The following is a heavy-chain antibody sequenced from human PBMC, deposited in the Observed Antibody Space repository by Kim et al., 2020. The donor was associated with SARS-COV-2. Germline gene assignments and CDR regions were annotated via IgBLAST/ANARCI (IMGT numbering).Heavy chain of an antibody. Sequence: GGSLRLSCAVSGFSFATYAMHWVRQAPGKGLESVALMSFDGRNIDYADSVKGRFTISRDNSKNTLYFQMNSLRPEDTAMYYCAKDDYGSIYYWGQGTLVT. CDR2: MSFDGRNI. D-gene: IGHD3-10*01. CDR3: AKDDYGSIYY. V-gene: IGHV3-30*14. J-gene: IGHJ4*02. CDR1: GFSFATYA.